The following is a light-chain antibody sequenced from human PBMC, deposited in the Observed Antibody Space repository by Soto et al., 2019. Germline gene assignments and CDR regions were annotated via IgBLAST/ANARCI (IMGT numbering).Light chain of an antibody. J-gene: IGLJ2*01. CDR1: SSNIGSNT. Sequence: QSVLTQPPSASGTSGQRVTISCSGSSSNIGSNTVNWYQQLPGTAPKLLIYSNNQRPSGVPDRFSGSKSGTSASLAISGPQSEDDADYYCAAWDDSLNAVVFGGGTKLTVL. CDR3: AAWDDSLNAVV. V-gene: IGLV1-44*01. CDR2: SNN.